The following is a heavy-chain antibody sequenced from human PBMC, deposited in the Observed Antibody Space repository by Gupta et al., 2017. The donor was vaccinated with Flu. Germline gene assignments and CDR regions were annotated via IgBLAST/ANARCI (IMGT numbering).Heavy chain of an antibody. J-gene: IGHJ4*02. V-gene: IGHV1-2*06. CDR1: GYIFTAYY. Sequence: QVQLIQSGAELQKPGASVNVSCTTSGYIFTAYYIHWVRQAPGQGLEWMGRINPNSGDTNYAQKFQGRVTMTRDTSISTAYMDLSRLKSDDTAVYYCARAYYYDSSAFNFDYWGQGTLVTVSS. D-gene: IGHD3-22*01. CDR3: ARAYYYDSSAFNFDY. CDR2: INPNSGDT.